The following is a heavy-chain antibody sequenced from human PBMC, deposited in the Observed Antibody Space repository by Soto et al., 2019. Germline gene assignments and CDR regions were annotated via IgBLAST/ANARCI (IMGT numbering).Heavy chain of an antibody. J-gene: IGHJ4*02. CDR1: GFTFSSYA. Sequence: EVQLLESGGGLVQPGGSLRLSCAASGFTFSSYAMSWVRQAPGKGLEWVSAISGSGGSTYYADSVKGRFTISRDNSKNTLYLQMSSLRAEDTAVYYCAKGSWLLLDGDYWGQGTLVTVSS. CDR3: AKGSWLLLDGDY. V-gene: IGHV3-23*01. CDR2: ISGSGGST. D-gene: IGHD3-9*01.